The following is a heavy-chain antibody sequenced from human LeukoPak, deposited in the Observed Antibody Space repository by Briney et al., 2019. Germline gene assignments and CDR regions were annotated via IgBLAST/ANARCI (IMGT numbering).Heavy chain of an antibody. CDR1: GYSFTSYW. CDR2: IYPGDSDT. J-gene: IGHJ4*02. V-gene: IGHV5-51*01. D-gene: IGHD2-2*02. CDR3: ARGSLGYCSSTSCYTGDY. Sequence: GESLKISCKGSGYSFTSYWIGWVRQMPGKGLEWMGIIYPGDSDTRYSPSFQGQVTISADKSISTAYLQWSSLKASDTAMYYCARGSLGYCSSTSCYTGDYWGQGTLVTASS.